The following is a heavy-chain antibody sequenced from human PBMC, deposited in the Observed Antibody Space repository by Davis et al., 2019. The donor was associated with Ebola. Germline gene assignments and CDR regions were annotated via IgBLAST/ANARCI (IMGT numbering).Heavy chain of an antibody. Sequence: GESLKISCAVSGLTFSNYWMSWLRQAPEKGPEWVAIIKQDGSEKDYVDSVKGRFTISRDNAKSSLFLHMNSLRAEDTAVYYCASGDGRGSSYDMDVWGQGTTVTVSS. CDR1: GLTFSNYW. CDR3: ASGDGRGSSYDMDV. D-gene: IGHD5-12*01. J-gene: IGHJ6*02. V-gene: IGHV3-7*03. CDR2: IKQDGSEK.